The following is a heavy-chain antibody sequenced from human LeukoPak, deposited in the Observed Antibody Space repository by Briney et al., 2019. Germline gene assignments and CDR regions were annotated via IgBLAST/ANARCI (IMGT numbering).Heavy chain of an antibody. D-gene: IGHD5-18*01. Sequence: GGSLRLSCTASGFTFGDYAMSWFRQAPGKGPEWVGFIRSKTYGGTTEYVASVKGRFTISRDDSKSIAYLQMNSLKTEDTAVYYCTRVPGYSYGYETFDIWGQGTMVTVSS. J-gene: IGHJ3*02. CDR3: TRVPGYSYGYETFDI. CDR1: GFTFGDYA. CDR2: IRSKTYGGTT. V-gene: IGHV3-49*03.